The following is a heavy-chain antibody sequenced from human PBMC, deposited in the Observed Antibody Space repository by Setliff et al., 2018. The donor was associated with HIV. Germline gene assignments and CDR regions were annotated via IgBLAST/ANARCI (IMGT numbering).Heavy chain of an antibody. J-gene: IGHJ6*03. CDR3: ARDSSRGYLDWLSLKYYYSYYIDV. D-gene: IGHD3-9*01. CDR2: IRYDGSNK. V-gene: IGHV3-30*02. CDR1: GFTFSSYG. Sequence: GGSLRLSCAASGFTFSSYGMHWVRQAPGKGLEWVALIRYDGSNKYYADSVKGRFTISRDNAKNSLYLQMSSLRAEDTAVYYCARDSSRGYLDWLSLKYYYSYYIDVWGKGTTVTVSS.